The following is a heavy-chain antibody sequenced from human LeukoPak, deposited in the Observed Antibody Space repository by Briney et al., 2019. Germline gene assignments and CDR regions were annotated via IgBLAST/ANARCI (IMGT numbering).Heavy chain of an antibody. CDR2: IRRSGENT. J-gene: IGHJ4*02. Sequence: GGSLRLSCTASGFTFSSFAMSWVRQAPGKGLEWVSLIRRSGENTYYADSVKGRFTISRDNSKNTLYLQINSLRDEDTAVYYCAKEYCSGCLYYFGSWGQGTLVTVSS. V-gene: IGHV3-23*01. CDR3: AKEYCSGCLYYFGS. CDR1: GFTFSSFA. D-gene: IGHD6-19*01.